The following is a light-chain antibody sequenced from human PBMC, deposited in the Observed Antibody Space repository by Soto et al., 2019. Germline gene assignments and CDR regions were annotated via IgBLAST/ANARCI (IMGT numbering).Light chain of an antibody. CDR2: DAS. CDR3: QQSNVSPLT. Sequence: DIQVSQPPSSVSASTGAPVTIASRASLPINSWLIWYQHKPGKAPKLLLYDASSLQSGVPSRFTGSGSGTDFTLTISDLQPDDLGTYYCQQSNVSPLTFGGGTKVDIK. V-gene: IGKV1-39*01. J-gene: IGKJ4*01. CDR1: LPINSW.